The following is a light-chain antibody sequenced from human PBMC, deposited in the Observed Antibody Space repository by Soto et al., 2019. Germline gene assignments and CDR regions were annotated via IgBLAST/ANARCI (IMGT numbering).Light chain of an antibody. J-gene: IGLJ1*01. CDR2: SND. CDR1: SSNIGAGYD. V-gene: IGLV1-40*01. CDR3: QSYGSSLSAYFV. Sequence: QSVLTQPPSVSGAPGQRVTISCTGSSSNIGAGYDVHWYQQLPGKAPKLLIYSNDNRPPGVPDRFSGSKSGTSASLAITGLRADDEADYYCQSYGSSLSAYFVFGTGTKLTVL.